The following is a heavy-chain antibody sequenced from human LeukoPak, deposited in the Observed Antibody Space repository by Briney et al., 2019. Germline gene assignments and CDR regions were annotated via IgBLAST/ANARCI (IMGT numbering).Heavy chain of an antibody. CDR1: GFTFSSYA. CDR3: AKALVVVITYYYFDY. CDR2: ISGSGGST. V-gene: IGHV3-23*01. D-gene: IGHD3-22*01. J-gene: IGHJ4*02. Sequence: GGSLRLSCAASGFTFSSYAMSWVRQAPGKGLEWVSAISGSGGSTYYADSVKGRFTISRDNSKNTLYLQMNSLRAEDTAVYYCAKALVVVITYYYFDYWGQGTLVTVSS.